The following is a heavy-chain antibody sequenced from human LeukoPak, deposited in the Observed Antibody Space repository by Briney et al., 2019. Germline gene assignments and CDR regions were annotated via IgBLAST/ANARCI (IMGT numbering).Heavy chain of an antibody. D-gene: IGHD4-17*01. V-gene: IGHV3-23*01. CDR3: AKVPTVTLDY. CDR1: GFTFSNYA. J-gene: IGHJ4*02. Sequence: GGSLRLSCAASGFTFSNYAMTWVRQAPGKGLEWVSCISASGGTTYYADTVRGRFTIARDNAKNTLYLQMNSLRAEDTAVYYCAKVPTVTLDYWGKGTLVTVSS. CDR2: ISASGGTT.